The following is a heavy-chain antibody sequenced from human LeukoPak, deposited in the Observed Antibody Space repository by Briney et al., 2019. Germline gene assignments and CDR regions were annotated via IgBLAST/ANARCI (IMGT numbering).Heavy chain of an antibody. J-gene: IGHJ4*02. D-gene: IGHD1-26*01. CDR3: ARGEEWELLGEGTDY. V-gene: IGHV3-48*01. CDR1: GFTYSSYS. Sequence: GGSLRLSCAASGFTYSSYSMNWVRQAPGKGLEWVSYISSSSSTIYYADSVKGRFTISRDNAKNSLYLQINSLRAEDTAVYYCARGEEWELLGEGTDYWGQRALVTVSS. CDR2: ISSSSSTI.